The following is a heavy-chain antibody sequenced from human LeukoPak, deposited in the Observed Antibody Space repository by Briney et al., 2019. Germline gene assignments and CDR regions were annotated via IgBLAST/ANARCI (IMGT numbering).Heavy chain of an antibody. V-gene: IGHV5-51*01. CDR2: IYPGNSDT. J-gene: IGHJ4*02. CDR1: GDMLTNNW. Sequence: GEALKISCKISGDMLTNNWIGLVRQVPGKGLEWMGLIYPGNSDTRYSPLFQGQVNLSVDRFISTAYLHWSGLKASDTAIYYCARFALTSSLDYWGQGTLVTVSS. CDR3: ARFALTSSLDY. D-gene: IGHD6-13*01.